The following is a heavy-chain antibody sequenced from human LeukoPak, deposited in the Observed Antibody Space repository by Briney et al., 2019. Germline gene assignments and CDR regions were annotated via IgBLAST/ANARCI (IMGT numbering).Heavy chain of an antibody. V-gene: IGHV4-59*08. J-gene: IGHJ6*02. CDR1: NGSISSYY. CDR3: ARHNPTVAHGGYHGMDV. CDR2: ISYNGRT. D-gene: IGHD5-12*01. Sequence: SETLSLTCTVSNGSISSYYWSWIRQPPGKGLEWIGYISYNGRTNYNPSLKSQITMSVDTPKNQFSLKMTSVTAADTALYYCARHNPTVAHGGYHGMDVWGRGTTVTVSS.